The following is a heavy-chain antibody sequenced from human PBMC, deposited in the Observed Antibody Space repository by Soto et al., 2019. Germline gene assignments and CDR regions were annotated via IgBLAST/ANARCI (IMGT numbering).Heavy chain of an antibody. J-gene: IGHJ4*02. V-gene: IGHV3-30*18. CDR2: ISYDGSNK. CDR1: GFTFSSYG. Sequence: GGSLRLSCAASGFTFSSYGMHWVRQAPGKGLEWVAVISYDGSNKYYADSVKGRFTISRDNSKNTLYLQMNSLRAEDAAVYYCAKDGGFWSGPSVYWGQGTLVTVSS. CDR3: AKDGGFWSGPSVY. D-gene: IGHD3-3*01.